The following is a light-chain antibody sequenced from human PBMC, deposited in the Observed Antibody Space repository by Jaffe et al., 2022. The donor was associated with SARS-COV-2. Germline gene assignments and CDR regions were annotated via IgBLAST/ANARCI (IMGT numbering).Light chain of an antibody. CDR1: QDLRTY. Sequence: DIQLTQSPSFLSASVGDRVTITCRASQDLRTYLAWYQQKPGKVPKVLIYAASTLQSGVPSRFSGSGSGTEFTLTISSLQSEDFATYYCQQLHTYPLTFGQGTRLEIK. CDR3: QQLHTYPLT. J-gene: IGKJ5*01. V-gene: IGKV1-9*01. CDR2: AAS.